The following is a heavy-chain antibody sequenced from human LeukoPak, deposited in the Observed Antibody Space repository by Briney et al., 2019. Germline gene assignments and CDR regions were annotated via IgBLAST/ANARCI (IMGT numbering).Heavy chain of an antibody. Sequence: SETLSLTCAVYGGSFSGYYWSWIRQPPGKGLEWTGEINHSGSTNYNPSPKSRVTLSVDTSKNQFSLKLSSVTAADTAVYYCARGSDYGDYYFDYWGQGTLVTVSS. CDR2: INHSGST. CDR3: ARGSDYGDYYFDY. CDR1: GGSFSGYY. J-gene: IGHJ4*02. V-gene: IGHV4-34*01. D-gene: IGHD4-17*01.